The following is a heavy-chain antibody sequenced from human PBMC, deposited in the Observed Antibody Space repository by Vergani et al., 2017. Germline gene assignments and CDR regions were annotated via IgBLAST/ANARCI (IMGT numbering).Heavy chain of an antibody. CDR2: INPNSGGT. J-gene: IGHJ4*02. CDR1: GYTFTSYG. V-gene: IGHV1-2*02. CDR3: ARDMSDRIDGGSYLYDY. Sequence: QVQLVQSGAEVKKPGASVKVSCKASGYTFTSYGISWVRQAPGQGLEWMGWINPNSGGTNYAQKFQGRVTMTRDTSISKAYMELSRLRSDDTAVYYCARDMSDRIDGGSYLYDYWGQGTLVTVSS. D-gene: IGHD1-26*01.